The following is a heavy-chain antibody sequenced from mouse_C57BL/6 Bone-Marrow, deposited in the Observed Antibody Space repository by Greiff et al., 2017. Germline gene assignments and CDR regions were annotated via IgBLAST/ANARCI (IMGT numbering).Heavy chain of an antibody. CDR1: GYTFTSYW. CDR2: IDPSDSYT. Sequence: QVQLQQPGAELVMPGASVKLSCKASGYTFTSYWMHWVKQRPGQGLEWIGEIDPSDSYTNYNQKFKGKSTLTVDKSSSTAYMQLSSLTSEDSAVYYCAREGTTVVAPFDYGGQGTTLTVSS. J-gene: IGHJ2*01. V-gene: IGHV1-69*01. CDR3: AREGTTVVAPFDY. D-gene: IGHD1-1*01.